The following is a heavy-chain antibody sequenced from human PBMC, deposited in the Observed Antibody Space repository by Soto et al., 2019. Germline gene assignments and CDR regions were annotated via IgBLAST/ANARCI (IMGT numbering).Heavy chain of an antibody. CDR2: IIPIFDAT. J-gene: IGHJ1*01. Sequence: QVQMVQSGAEVKKPGSSARVSCKVSGGTFSRHSISWVRQAPGQGLEWMGGIIPIFDATQYAQKFQGRLKMTADAPRPTFHMDMRGVRPEDTAIYFCARELSYDRGARGQGPLVTV. V-gene: IGHV1-69*01. CDR3: ARELSYDRGA. D-gene: IGHD3-10*01. CDR1: GGTFSRHS.